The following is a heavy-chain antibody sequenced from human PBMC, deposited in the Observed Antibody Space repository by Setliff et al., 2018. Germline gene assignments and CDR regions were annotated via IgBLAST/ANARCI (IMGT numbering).Heavy chain of an antibody. CDR1: NGSLNRSGYY. J-gene: IGHJ3*01. CDR3: AKDRYSFGTQMYWNGFSF. V-gene: IGHV4-39*02. CDR2: VYHRGST. D-gene: IGHD1-1*01. Sequence: SETLSLTCAVSNGSLNRSGYYWGWIRQPPGKGLEWIASVYHRGSTYYNPSLKRRVTISVDMSRNQFSLQLKSVTAADTAVYYCAKDRYSFGTQMYWNGFSFWGPGTMVTVSS.